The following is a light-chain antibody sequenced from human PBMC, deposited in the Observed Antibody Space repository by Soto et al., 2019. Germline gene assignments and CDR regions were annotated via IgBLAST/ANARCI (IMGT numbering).Light chain of an antibody. Sequence: QSVLTQPASVSGSPGQSMAISCTGNSGHVGGYDYVSWYQQHPDKAPKLMIYEVTKRPSWVSNRFSGSKSGNTASLTISGLQPEDEADYYCSSHTSGSTRVFGSGTKVTVL. CDR2: EVT. V-gene: IGLV2-14*01. J-gene: IGLJ1*01. CDR3: SSHTSGSTRV. CDR1: SGHVGGYDY.